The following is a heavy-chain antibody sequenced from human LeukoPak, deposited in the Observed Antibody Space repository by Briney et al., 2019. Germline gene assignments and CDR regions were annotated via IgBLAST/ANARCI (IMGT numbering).Heavy chain of an antibody. CDR2: ISSSSNFI. V-gene: IGHV3-21*01. Sequence: GGSLRLSCAASGFTFSSYSMNWVRQAPGRGLEWVSSISSSSNFIYYADSVKGRFTISRDNAKNSLYLQMNSLRAEDTAVYYCARAISDYDASDIWGQGTMVTVSS. J-gene: IGHJ3*02. D-gene: IGHD4-17*01. CDR3: ARAISDYDASDI. CDR1: GFTFSSYS.